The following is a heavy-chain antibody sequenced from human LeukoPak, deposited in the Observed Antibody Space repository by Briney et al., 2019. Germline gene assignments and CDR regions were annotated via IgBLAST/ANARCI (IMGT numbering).Heavy chain of an antibody. J-gene: IGHJ4*02. CDR2: IYYSGST. V-gene: IGHV4-30-4*01. CDR3: ARTYYDYVWGSFPQYYFDY. CDR1: GGSISSGGYY. Sequence: SETLSLTCTVSGGSISSGGYYWSWIRQPPGEGLEWIGYIYYSGSTYYHPSLKSRVTISVDTSKNQFSLKLSSVTAADTAVYYCARTYYDYVWGSFPQYYFDYWGQGTLVTVSS. D-gene: IGHD3-16*01.